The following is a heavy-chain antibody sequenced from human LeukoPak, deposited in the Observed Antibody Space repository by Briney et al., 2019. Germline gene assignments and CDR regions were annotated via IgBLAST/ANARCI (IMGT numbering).Heavy chain of an antibody. Sequence: HTGGSLRLSCAASGFTFSSYEMNWVRQAPGKGLEWVSYISSSGSTIYYADSVKGRFTISRDNAKNSLYLQMNSLRAEDTALYYCARSSPQWLVVGDYWGQGTLVTVSS. CDR1: GFTFSSYE. D-gene: IGHD6-19*01. CDR2: ISSSGSTI. J-gene: IGHJ4*02. V-gene: IGHV3-48*03. CDR3: ARSSPQWLVVGDY.